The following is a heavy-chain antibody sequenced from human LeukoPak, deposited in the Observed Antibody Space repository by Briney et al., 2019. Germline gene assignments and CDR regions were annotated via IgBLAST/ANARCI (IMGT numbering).Heavy chain of an antibody. CDR1: GYTFPSYY. D-gene: IGHD2-2*01. CDR3: ARVGYPDIVVVPDNWFDP. CDR2: INTSGGST. Sequence: ASGQVSCKASGYTFPSYYMHWVGQAPGQGIEWMGIINTSGGSTSYAQKFQRRVTMTRDTSTSTIYMELSSLRSDDTAVYYCARVGYPDIVVVPDNWFDPWGQGTLVTVSS. J-gene: IGHJ5*02. V-gene: IGHV1-46*01.